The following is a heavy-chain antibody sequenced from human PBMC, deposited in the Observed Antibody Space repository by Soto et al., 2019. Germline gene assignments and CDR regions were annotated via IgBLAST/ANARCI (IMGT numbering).Heavy chain of an antibody. CDR2: INHSGST. CDR1: GGSFSGYY. CDR3: ARRWELWFGGTYGMDV. Sequence: SETLSLTCAVYGGSFSGYYWSWIRQPPGKGLEWIGEINHSGSTNYNPSLKSRVTISVDTSKNQFSLKLSSVTAADTAVYYCARRWELWFGGTYGMDVWGQGTTVTVSS. J-gene: IGHJ6*02. V-gene: IGHV4-34*01. D-gene: IGHD3-10*01.